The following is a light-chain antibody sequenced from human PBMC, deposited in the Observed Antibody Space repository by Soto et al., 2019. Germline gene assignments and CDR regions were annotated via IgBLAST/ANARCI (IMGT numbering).Light chain of an antibody. Sequence: QAVVTQPPSVSGAPGLRVTISCTGSSSNIGAGYVVNWYQQLPGTAPKLLIYDNTNRPSGVPDRFSGSRSGSSASLAITGLQAEDEADYHCQSYDSRLSMVFGGGTKLTVL. CDR3: QSYDSRLSMV. CDR1: SSNIGAGYV. CDR2: DNT. J-gene: IGLJ2*01. V-gene: IGLV1-40*01.